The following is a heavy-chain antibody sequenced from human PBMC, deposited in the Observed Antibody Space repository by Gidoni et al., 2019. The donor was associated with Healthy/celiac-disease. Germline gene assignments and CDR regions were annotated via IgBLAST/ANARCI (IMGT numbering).Heavy chain of an antibody. CDR1: GGSIRNDY. V-gene: IGHV4-59*01. J-gene: IGHJ4*02. Sequence: QVQLQESGPGLVKPSETLSLTCSVSGGSIRNDYLSWIRQPPGKGLEWIGYIYYSGSTNYNPSLKSRVTISVDTSKNQFSLKLSSVTAADTAVYYCARDCSSTSCFDYWGQGTLVTVSS. CDR2: IYYSGST. D-gene: IGHD2-2*01. CDR3: ARDCSSTSCFDY.